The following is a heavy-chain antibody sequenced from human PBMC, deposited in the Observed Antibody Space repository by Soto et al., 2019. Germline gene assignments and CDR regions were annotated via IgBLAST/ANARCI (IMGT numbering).Heavy chain of an antibody. CDR3: AKADGEQWLVPHLDN. CDR2: ISCCGGST. D-gene: IGHD6-19*01. CDR1: GFNFKKFA. V-gene: IGHV3-23*01. Sequence: EVQLLESGGGVVQPGGSLRLSCVVSGFNFKKFAMAWVRQAPGEGLEWVSGISCCGGSTSYAVSVKGRFSIARDVSKNTLSLQMNSLRVEDTAQYYCAKADGEQWLVPHLDNWGQGTLVTVS. J-gene: IGHJ4*02.